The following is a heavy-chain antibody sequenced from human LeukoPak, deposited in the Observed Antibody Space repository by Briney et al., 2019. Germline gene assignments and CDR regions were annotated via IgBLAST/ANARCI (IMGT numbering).Heavy chain of an antibody. Sequence: PGGPLRLSCAASGFTFRSCSMHWVRQAPGQGLHWVSVISGSVASTYYADSLKGPFNTSRTNSKSTLYLEMNRLRAEDTAVYYCARAAGGSSYDRMDVGGQGTTVTVS. CDR2: ISGSVAST. J-gene: IGHJ6*02. V-gene: IGHV3-23*01. CDR3: ARAAGGSSYDRMDV. CDR1: GFTFRSCS. D-gene: IGHD3-16*01.